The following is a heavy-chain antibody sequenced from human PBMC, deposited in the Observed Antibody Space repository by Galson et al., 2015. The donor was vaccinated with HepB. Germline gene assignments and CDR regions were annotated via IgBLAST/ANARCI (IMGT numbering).Heavy chain of an antibody. CDR1: GGSFSGYY. D-gene: IGHD6-19*01. J-gene: IGHJ4*02. CDR2: INHSGST. Sequence: ETLSLTCAVYGGSFSGYYWSWIRQPPGKGLEWIGEINHSGSTNYNPSLKSRVTISVDTSKNQFSLKLSSVTAADTAVYYCARAPGIAVAGNYFDYWGQGTLVTVSS. V-gene: IGHV4-34*01. CDR3: ARAPGIAVAGNYFDY.